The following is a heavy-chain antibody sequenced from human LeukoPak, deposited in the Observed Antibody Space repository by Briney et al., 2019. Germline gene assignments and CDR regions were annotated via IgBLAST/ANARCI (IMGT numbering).Heavy chain of an antibody. V-gene: IGHV6-1*01. D-gene: IGHD3-22*01. Sequence: SQTLSLTCAISGDSVSSNSAAWNWIRQSPSRGLEWLGRTYYRSKWYNDYAVSVKSRITINPDTSKSQFSLQLNSVTPEDTAVYYCARWVPTRPCDSSGYYSYYFDYWGQGTLVTVSS. CDR3: ARWVPTRPCDSSGYYSYYFDY. CDR1: GDSVSSNSAA. CDR2: TYYRSKWYN. J-gene: IGHJ4*02.